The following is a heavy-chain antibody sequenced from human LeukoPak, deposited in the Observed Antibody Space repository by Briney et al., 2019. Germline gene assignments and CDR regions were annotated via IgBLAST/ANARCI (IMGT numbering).Heavy chain of an antibody. V-gene: IGHV4-59*08. CDR2: IYYSGST. CDR3: ARHVRIAVAATNAFDI. CDR1: GGSISSYY. Sequence: SETLSLTCTVSGGSISSYYWSWIRQPPGKGLEWIGYIYYSGSTNYNPSLKGRVTISVDTSKNQFSLKLSSVTAADTAVYYCARHVRIAVAATNAFDIWGQGTMVTVSS. D-gene: IGHD6-19*01. J-gene: IGHJ3*02.